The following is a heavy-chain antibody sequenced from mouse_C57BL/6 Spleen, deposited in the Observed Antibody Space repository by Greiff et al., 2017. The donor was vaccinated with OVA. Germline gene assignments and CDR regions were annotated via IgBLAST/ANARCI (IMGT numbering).Heavy chain of an antibody. CDR2: IYPRSGNP. J-gene: IGHJ4*01. CDR3: ARGEAFKDLYYAKDY. Sequence: QVQLQQSGAELARPGASVKLSCKASGYTFTSYGISWVKQRTGQGLEWIGEIYPRSGNPYYNEKFKGKATLTADKSSSTAYMELRSLTSEDSAVYFCARGEAFKDLYYAKDYWGQGTSVTVSS. D-gene: IGHD6-1*01. V-gene: IGHV1-81*01. CDR1: GYTFTSYG.